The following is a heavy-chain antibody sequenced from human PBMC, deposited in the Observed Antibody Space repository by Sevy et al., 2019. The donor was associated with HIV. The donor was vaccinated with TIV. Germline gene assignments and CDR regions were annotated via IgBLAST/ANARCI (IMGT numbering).Heavy chain of an antibody. V-gene: IGHV3-30*04. Sequence: GGSLRLSCAASGFSFSDYAMHWVRQSPGKGLEWVAMISYDGRNKDDADFVKGRFTLSRDNSKNTLFLQMNSLTTEDTAVYYCARDLPHLLPWELSRGSDYWGQGTLVTVSS. CDR1: GFSFSDYA. CDR3: ARDLPHLLPWELSRGSDY. CDR2: ISYDGRNK. J-gene: IGHJ4*02. D-gene: IGHD1-26*01.